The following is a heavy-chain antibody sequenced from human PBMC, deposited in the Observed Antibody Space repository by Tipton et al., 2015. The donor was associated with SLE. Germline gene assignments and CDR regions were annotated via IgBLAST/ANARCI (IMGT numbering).Heavy chain of an antibody. J-gene: IGHJ5*02. CDR2: ITPSGGST. CDR1: GYTFTSHN. V-gene: IGHV1-46*01. CDR3: ARGAGMPTNTWFDT. Sequence: QSGAEVKKPGASVKVSCETSGYTFTSHNIHWVRQAPGQGLEWMGIITPSGGSTRYAQRFQGRVTMTRDTSTRTIYMELSRLTSEDTAVYYCARGAGMPTNTWFDTWGQGTLVTVSS. D-gene: IGHD2-2*01.